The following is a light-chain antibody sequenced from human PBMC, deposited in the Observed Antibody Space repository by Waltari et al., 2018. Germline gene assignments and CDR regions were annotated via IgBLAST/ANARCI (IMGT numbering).Light chain of an antibody. J-gene: IGKJ2*01. CDR1: QSISRN. Sequence: MPQSLATLSISPAARATLSFRASQSISRNLAWYQQKPGHAPRLLIYAASTRATGVPARFSGSGSETDFTLTISSLQSEDFAVYYCQQYNNWRTFGQGTRLEIK. CDR3: QQYNNWRT. V-gene: IGKV3-15*01. CDR2: AAS.